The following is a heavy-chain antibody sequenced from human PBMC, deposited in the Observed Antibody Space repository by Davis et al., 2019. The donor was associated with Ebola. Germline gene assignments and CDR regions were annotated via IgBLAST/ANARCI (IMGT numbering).Heavy chain of an antibody. J-gene: IGHJ3*02. Sequence: GGSLRLSCKGSGNSFTSHWIGWVRQMPGKGLDWMGIIYTGDSDTRYSPSFRGQVTISADKSMKTAFLQWSSLKASDSGMYYCASLRRTITGMDDGFDIWGQGTMVTVSS. CDR1: GNSFTSHW. D-gene: IGHD2-8*02. CDR2: IYTGDSDT. CDR3: ASLRRTITGMDDGFDI. V-gene: IGHV5-51*01.